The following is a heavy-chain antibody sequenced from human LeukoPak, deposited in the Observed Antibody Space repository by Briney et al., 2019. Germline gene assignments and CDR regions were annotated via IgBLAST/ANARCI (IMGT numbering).Heavy chain of an antibody. CDR1: GFTFSNYR. Sequence: PGGSLRLSCAASGFTFSNYRMNWVRQAPGKGLEWVSHISSDSRTIYYADSVKGRFTVSRDNAKNTLYLQMNSLRAEDTAVYYCASSVDYDILTGLDYWGQGTLVTVSS. CDR3: ASSVDYDILTGLDY. V-gene: IGHV3-48*04. CDR2: ISSDSRTI. D-gene: IGHD3-9*01. J-gene: IGHJ4*02.